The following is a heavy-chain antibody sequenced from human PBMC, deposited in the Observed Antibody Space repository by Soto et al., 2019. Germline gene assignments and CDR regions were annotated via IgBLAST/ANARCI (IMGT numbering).Heavy chain of an antibody. Sequence: KTSETLSLTCSLSGGSINSSDHFWGWIRQTPGKGLEWIGSVYYTETTYYNPSLKSPVTISVETSRNTFSLKVNSVTAADTGIYYCARQRVLSTNMFITSFDPWGQGTPVTVSS. D-gene: IGHD3-10*02. CDR2: VYYTETT. CDR3: ARQRVLSTNMFITSFDP. V-gene: IGHV4-39*01. CDR1: GGSINSSDHF. J-gene: IGHJ5*02.